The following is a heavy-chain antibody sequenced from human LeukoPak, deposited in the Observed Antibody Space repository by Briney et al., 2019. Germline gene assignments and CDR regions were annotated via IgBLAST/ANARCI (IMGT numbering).Heavy chain of an antibody. J-gene: IGHJ4*02. V-gene: IGHV4-39*07. CDR2: IYYSGST. CDR1: GGSISSSNYY. Sequence: SETLSLTCTVSGGSISSSNYYWGWIRQPPGKGLEWIGSIYYSGSTYYNPSLKSRVTISIDTSKNQFSLKLSSVTAADTAVYYCARGAGTYYWPKYYFDYWGQGTRVIVSS. CDR3: ARGAGTYYWPKYYFDY. D-gene: IGHD3-10*01.